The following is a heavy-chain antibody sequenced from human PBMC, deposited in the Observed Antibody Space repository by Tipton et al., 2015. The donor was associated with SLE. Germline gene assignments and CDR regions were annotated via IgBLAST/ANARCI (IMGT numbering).Heavy chain of an antibody. V-gene: IGHV4-59*01. CDR2: IYYSGST. CDR1: GGSISSYY. D-gene: IGHD1-26*01. CDR3: ARRHYSGPFDH. Sequence: TLSLTCTVSGGSISSYYWSWIRQPPGKGLEWIGYIYYSGSTNYNPSLKSRVTISVDTSKNQFSLKLSSVTAADTAAYYCARRHYSGPFDHWGQGTLVTVSS. J-gene: IGHJ4*02.